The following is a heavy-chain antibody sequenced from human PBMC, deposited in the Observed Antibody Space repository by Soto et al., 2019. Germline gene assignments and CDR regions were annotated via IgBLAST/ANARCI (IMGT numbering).Heavy chain of an antibody. CDR1: GFTFSSYG. J-gene: IGHJ4*02. D-gene: IGHD1-1*01. Sequence: QVQLVESGGGVVQPGRSLRLSCAASGFTFSSYGLHWVRQAQGKGLEWVAVISYDGNNKKYADFVKGRFTIARDNSNTALYLQMNSLRAEDTAVYYCAKSVYNGNDGFFDYWGQGTLVTVSS. V-gene: IGHV3-30*18. CDR2: ISYDGNNK. CDR3: AKSVYNGNDGFFDY.